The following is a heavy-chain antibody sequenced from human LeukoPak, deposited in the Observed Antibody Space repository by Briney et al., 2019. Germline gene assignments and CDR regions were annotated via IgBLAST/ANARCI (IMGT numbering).Heavy chain of an antibody. CDR1: GYTFTSYA. V-gene: IGHV1-3*01. D-gene: IGHD4-17*01. CDR2: INAGNGNT. Sequence: ASVKVSCKASGYTFTSYAMHWVRQAPGQRLEWMGWINAGNGNTKYSQKFQGRVTITRDTSASTAYMELSSLRSEDTAVYYCARGGRTTVTSFDPWGQGTLVTVSS. CDR3: ARGGRTTVTSFDP. J-gene: IGHJ5*02.